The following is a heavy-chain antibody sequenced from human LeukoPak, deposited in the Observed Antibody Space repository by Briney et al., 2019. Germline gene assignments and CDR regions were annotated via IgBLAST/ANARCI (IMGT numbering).Heavy chain of an antibody. CDR3: AKPLTTVTTLLDY. CDR1: GFTFSSYG. V-gene: IGHV3-30*18. CDR2: ISYDGSNK. Sequence: GGSLRLSCAASGFTFSSYGMHWVRQAPGKGLEWVAVISYDGSNKYYADSVKGRFTISRDNSKNTLYLQMNSLRAEDTAVYYCAKPLTTVTTLLDYWGQGTLVTVSS. J-gene: IGHJ4*02. D-gene: IGHD4-17*01.